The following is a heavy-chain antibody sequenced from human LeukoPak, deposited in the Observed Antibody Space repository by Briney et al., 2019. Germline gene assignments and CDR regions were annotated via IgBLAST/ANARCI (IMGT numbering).Heavy chain of an antibody. J-gene: IGHJ6*03. D-gene: IGHD2-15*01. V-gene: IGHV4-59*01. CDR1: GGSISSYY. CDR3: ARTPPAWPYYYMDV. Sequence: PSETLSLTCTVSGGSISSYYWSWIRQPPGKGLEWIGYIYYSGSTNYNPPLKSRVTISVDTSKNQFSLKLSSVTAADTVVYYCARTPPAWPYYYMDVWGKGTTVTVPS. CDR2: IYYSGST.